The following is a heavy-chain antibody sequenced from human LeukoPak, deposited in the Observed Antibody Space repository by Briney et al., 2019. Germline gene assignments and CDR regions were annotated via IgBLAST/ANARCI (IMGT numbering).Heavy chain of an antibody. V-gene: IGHV4-59*01. CDR2: IYYSGST. Sequence: PSETLSLTCTVSGGSISPYYWSWIRQPPGKRLEWIGYIYYSGSTNYNPSLKSRVTISVDKSRNQVSLRLNSVTAADTAVYYCARDRLTHKFIEGGASAVSYWYFDLWGRGTLVTVSS. CDR1: GGSISPYY. D-gene: IGHD1-26*01. CDR3: ARDRLTHKFIEGGASAVSYWYFDL. J-gene: IGHJ2*01.